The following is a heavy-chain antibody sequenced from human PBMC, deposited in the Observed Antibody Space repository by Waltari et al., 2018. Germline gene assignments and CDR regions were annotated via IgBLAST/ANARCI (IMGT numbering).Heavy chain of an antibody. Sequence: QVVLLESGPGLVKPSETLSLTCTVSADSISRYYWGWVRQPAGKPLDWIVRIYNGGTTPYNPSLKSRVTLSVDMSQNQVSLRLTSVTAADTAMYYCVRDGGRLYGPENFHGIDSWGQGTLVTVSS. J-gene: IGHJ4*02. CDR1: ADSISRYY. V-gene: IGHV4-4*07. D-gene: IGHD3-10*01. CDR2: IYNGGTT. CDR3: VRDGGRLYGPENFHGIDS.